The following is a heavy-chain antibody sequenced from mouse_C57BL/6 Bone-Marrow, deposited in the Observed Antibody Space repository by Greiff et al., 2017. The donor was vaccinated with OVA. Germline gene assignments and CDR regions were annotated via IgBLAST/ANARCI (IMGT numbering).Heavy chain of an antibody. CDR1: GFSLTSYA. CDR3: ARFTDY. V-gene: IGHV2-9-1*01. Sequence: VQLQQSGPGLVAPSQSLSITCTVSGFSLTSYAISWVSQPPGKGLEWLGVIWTGGGTNYNSALKYRRSISKDNSKSPVFLKMNSLHTYATARYCCARFTDYGGQGTSGTVSS. D-gene: IGHD1-1*01. CDR2: IWTGGGT. J-gene: IGHJ4*01.